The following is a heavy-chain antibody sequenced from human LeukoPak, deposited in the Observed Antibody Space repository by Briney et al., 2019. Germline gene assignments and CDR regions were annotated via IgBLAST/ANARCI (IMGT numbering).Heavy chain of an antibody. J-gene: IGHJ4*02. CDR3: ARGDLVVVPAASPFDY. CDR1: GFTFSSYE. V-gene: IGHV3-48*03. D-gene: IGHD2-2*01. Sequence: GGSLRLSCAASGFTFSSYEMNWVRQAPGKGLEWVSYISSSGSTIYYADSVKGRFTISRDNAKNTLYLQMNSLRDEDTAVYYCARGDLVVVPAASPFDYWGQGTLVTVSS. CDR2: ISSSGSTI.